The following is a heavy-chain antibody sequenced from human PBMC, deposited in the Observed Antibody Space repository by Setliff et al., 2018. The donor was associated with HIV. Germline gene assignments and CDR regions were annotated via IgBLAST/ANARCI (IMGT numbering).Heavy chain of an antibody. CDR2: IDPNSGDT. CDR3: ARAAGYSSSWHRYAFEI. D-gene: IGHD6-13*01. Sequence: ASVQVSCKASGSTFTGYYLHWVRQAPGQGLEWMGWIDPNSGDTNYEQKFQCRVSMTRDTSISTVYMELSSLRSDDTAVYYCARAAGYSSSWHRYAFEIWGQGTMVTVSS. V-gene: IGHV1-2*02. J-gene: IGHJ3*02. CDR1: GSTFTGYY.